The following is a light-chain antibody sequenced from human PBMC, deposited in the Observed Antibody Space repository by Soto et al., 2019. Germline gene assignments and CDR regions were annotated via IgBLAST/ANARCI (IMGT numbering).Light chain of an antibody. J-gene: IGLJ1*01. CDR2: EVR. V-gene: IGLV2-14*01. Sequence: QSVLTQPASVSGSPGQSITISCTGTSSDVGGYNHVSWYQQHPGKAPKLIIYEVRNRPSGIPDRFSGSNSGDTATLTIRRVEAGDEADYYCHVWDSSSDHYVFGTGTKLTVL. CDR1: SSDVGGYNH. CDR3: HVWDSSSDHYV.